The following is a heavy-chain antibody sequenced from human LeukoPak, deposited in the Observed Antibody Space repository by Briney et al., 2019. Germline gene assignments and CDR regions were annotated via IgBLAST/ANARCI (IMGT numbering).Heavy chain of an antibody. CDR1: GGSISSGDYY. J-gene: IGHJ5*02. CDR2: MYYSGST. V-gene: IGHV4-30-4*01. CDR3: ARPYYYDSRIDH. Sequence: SETLSLTCTVSGGSISSGDYYWSWIRQPPGKGLEWIGYMYYSGSTYYNPSLKSRVTISIDTSKNQFSLKLSSVTAADTAVYYCARPYYYDSRIDHWGQGTLVTVSS. D-gene: IGHD3-22*01.